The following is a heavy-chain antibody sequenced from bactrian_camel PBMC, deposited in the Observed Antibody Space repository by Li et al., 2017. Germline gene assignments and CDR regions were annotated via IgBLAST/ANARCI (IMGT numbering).Heavy chain of an antibody. D-gene: IGHD1*01. Sequence: VQLVESGGGLVQPGGSLRLSCAASGFTVSQYAMNWVRQAPGKGLEWVSAISASGGTTIYADSVKGRFTISRANTMNTAYLQMDSLKSEDTAQYYCVALAWGFNYWGQGTQVTVS. J-gene: IGHJ4*01. V-gene: IGHV3S40*01. CDR2: ISASGGTT. CDR1: GFTVSQYA. CDR3: VALAWGFNY.